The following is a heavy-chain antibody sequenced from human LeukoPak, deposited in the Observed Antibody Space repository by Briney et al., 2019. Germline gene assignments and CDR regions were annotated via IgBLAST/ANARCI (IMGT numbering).Heavy chain of an antibody. CDR1: GYTFTGYY. V-gene: IGHV1-2*02. Sequence: ASVKVSCKASGYTFTGYYMHWVRQAPGQGLEWMGWINPNSGGTNYAQKFQGRVTMTRDTSISTAYMELSSLRSEDTAVYYCATENRFGELVDYWGQGTLVTVSS. CDR2: INPNSGGT. J-gene: IGHJ4*02. CDR3: ATENRFGELVDY. D-gene: IGHD3-10*01.